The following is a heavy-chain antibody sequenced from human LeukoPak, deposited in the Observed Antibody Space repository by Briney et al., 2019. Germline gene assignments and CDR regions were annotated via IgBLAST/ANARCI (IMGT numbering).Heavy chain of an antibody. J-gene: IGHJ3*02. V-gene: IGHV3-7*05. D-gene: IGHD1-26*01. CDR3: ARDPYTGSYGAFDI. CDR1: GFNFGGFW. CDR2: IKQDGGET. Sequence: GGSLRPSCAASGFNFGGFWMTWVRQAPGKGLEWVANIKQDGGETQYLDSVKGRFTIFRDNAKNSLYLQMNSLRAEDTAVYYCARDPYTGSYGAFDIWGQGTMVTVSS.